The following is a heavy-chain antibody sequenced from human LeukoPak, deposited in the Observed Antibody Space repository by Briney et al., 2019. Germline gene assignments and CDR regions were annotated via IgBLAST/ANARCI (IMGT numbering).Heavy chain of an antibody. D-gene: IGHD6-19*01. CDR3: ARVRYSSGWPYYYYYMDV. CDR2: IYYSGST. Sequence: SETLSLTCTVSGGSISSYYWSWIRQPPGKGLEWIGYIYYSGSTNYNPSLKSRVTISVDTSKNQFSLKLSSVTAADTAVYYCARVRYSSGWPYYYYYMDVWGKGTTVTISS. CDR1: GGSISSYY. J-gene: IGHJ6*03. V-gene: IGHV4-59*08.